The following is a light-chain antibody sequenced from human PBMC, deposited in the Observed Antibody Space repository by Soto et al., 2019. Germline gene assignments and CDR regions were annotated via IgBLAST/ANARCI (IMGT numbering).Light chain of an antibody. CDR2: EVR. CDR1: SSDVGSFSY. V-gene: IGLV2-14*01. CDR3: SSYTTSSSYV. J-gene: IGLJ7*01. Sequence: QSALTQPASVSGSPGQSITISCTGTSSDVGSFSYVSWYQQHPGKAPKLLIYEVRKRPSGVSNRFSGSKSGNTASLTISGLLAEDEADYYCSSYTTSSSYVFGSGTQLNVL.